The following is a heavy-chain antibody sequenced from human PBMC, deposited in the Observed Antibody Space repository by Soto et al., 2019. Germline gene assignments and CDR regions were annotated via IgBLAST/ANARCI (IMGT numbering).Heavy chain of an antibody. V-gene: IGHV5-10-1*01. D-gene: IGHD3-10*01. CDR1: GYSFTSYW. Sequence: GESLKISCKGSGYSFTSYWISWVRQMPGKGLEWMGRIDPSDSYTNYSPSFQGHVTISADKSISTAYLQWSSLKASDTAMYYCARSITMVRGVRLSLTRYYYYGMDVWGQGTTVTVSS. CDR3: ARSITMVRGVRLSLTRYYYYGMDV. J-gene: IGHJ6*02. CDR2: IDPSDSYT.